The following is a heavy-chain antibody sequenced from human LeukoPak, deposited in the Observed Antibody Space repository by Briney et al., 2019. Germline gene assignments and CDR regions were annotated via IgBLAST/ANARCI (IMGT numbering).Heavy chain of an antibody. Sequence: GASVNVSCKASGYTFTGYYMHWVRQAPGQGLEWMGWINPNSGGTNYAQKFQGRVTMTRDTSISTAYMELSRLRSDDTAVYYCARARMVRGVISYFDYWGQGTLVTVSS. V-gene: IGHV1-2*02. CDR1: GYTFTGYY. CDR2: INPNSGGT. J-gene: IGHJ4*02. CDR3: ARARMVRGVISYFDY. D-gene: IGHD3-10*01.